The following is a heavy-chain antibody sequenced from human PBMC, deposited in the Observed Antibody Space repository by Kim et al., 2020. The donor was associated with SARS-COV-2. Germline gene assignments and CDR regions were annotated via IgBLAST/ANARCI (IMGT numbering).Heavy chain of an antibody. Sequence: SQTLSLTCAISGDSVSSNSAAWNWIRQSPSRSLEWLGRTYYRSKWYNDYAVSVKSRITINPDTSKNQFSLQLNSVTPEDTAVYYCARDQGDGSGSYYGDYYFDYWGQGTLVTVSS. J-gene: IGHJ4*02. V-gene: IGHV6-1*01. D-gene: IGHD3-10*01. CDR2: TYYRSKWYN. CDR1: GDSVSSNSAA. CDR3: ARDQGDGSGSYYGDYYFDY.